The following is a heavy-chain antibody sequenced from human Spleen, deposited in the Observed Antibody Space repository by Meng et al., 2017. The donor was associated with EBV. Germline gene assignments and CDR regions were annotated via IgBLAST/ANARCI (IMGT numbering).Heavy chain of an antibody. CDR2: INHSGST. J-gene: IGHJ5*02. CDR3: ARAPLESSSSGWFDP. V-gene: IGHV4-34*01. D-gene: IGHD6-13*01. CDR1: GGSFSGYY. Sequence: VKLRTWGGGCVTLSETLSLQGAVFGGSFSGYYWGWIRQPQGKGLEWIGEINHSGSTKYNPSLKSRVTISVDTSKNQFSLKLSSVTAADTAVYFCARAPLESSSSGWFDPWGQGTLVTVSS.